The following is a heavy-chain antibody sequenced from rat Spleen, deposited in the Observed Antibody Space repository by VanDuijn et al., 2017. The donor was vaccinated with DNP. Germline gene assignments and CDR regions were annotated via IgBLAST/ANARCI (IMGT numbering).Heavy chain of an antibody. CDR1: GFIFSNYW. Sequence: EVQLVESGGGPVQPGRSLKLSCVASGFIFSNYWMYWIRQTPGKGLEWVASINKNGDNTYYPDSVKGRFTISRDNAKSTLYLQMDSLRSEDTATYYCTEGGGFAYWGQGTLVTVSS. CDR3: TEGGGFAY. J-gene: IGHJ3*01. CDR2: INKNGDNT. D-gene: IGHD1-11*01. V-gene: IGHV5-31*01.